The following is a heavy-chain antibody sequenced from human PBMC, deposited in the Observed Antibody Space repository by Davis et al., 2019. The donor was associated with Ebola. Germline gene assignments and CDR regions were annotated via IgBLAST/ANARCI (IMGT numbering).Heavy chain of an antibody. V-gene: IGHV1-2*02. D-gene: IGHD4-17*01. Sequence: ASVKVPCKASGYTFTGYYMHWVRQAPGQGLEWMGWINPNSGGTNYAQKFQGRVTMTRNTSISTAYMELSSLRSEDTAVYYCARVLDGDYSIPFDYWGQGTLVTVSS. CDR1: GYTFTGYY. J-gene: IGHJ4*02. CDR3: ARVLDGDYSIPFDY. CDR2: INPNSGGT.